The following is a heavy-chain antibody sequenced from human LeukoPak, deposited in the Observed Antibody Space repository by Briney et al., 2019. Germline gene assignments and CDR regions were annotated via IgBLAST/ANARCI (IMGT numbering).Heavy chain of an antibody. J-gene: IGHJ2*01. CDR2: ITRSNSYI. CDR1: GVTFSNYN. D-gene: IGHD3-22*01. Sequence: SGGSLRLSCAASGVTFSNYNMNWVRQAPGKGLEWVSTITRSNSYIYYADSVRGRFTISRDNAKNSLYLQMSSLRAEDTAVYYCARDDTTMILNLWGRGTLVTVSS. CDR3: ARDDTTMILNL. V-gene: IGHV3-21*01.